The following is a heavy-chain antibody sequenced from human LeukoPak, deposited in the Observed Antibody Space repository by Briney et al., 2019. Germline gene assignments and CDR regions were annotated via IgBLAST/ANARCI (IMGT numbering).Heavy chain of an antibody. CDR3: ARDFMYNVNCAGC. V-gene: IGHV3-74*01. CDR1: GGSISSSSYY. Sequence: ETLSLTCTVSGGSISSSSYYWGWIRHAPGKGLAWVSRINTDGSSTSYADSVKGRFTISRDNAKNTLYLQMNSLRAEDTAVYYCARDFMYNVNCAGCWGQGTLVTVSS. CDR2: INTDGSST. J-gene: IGHJ4*02. D-gene: IGHD1-14*01.